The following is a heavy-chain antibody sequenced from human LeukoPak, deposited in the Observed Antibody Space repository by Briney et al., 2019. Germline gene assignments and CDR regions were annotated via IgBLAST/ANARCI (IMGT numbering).Heavy chain of an antibody. J-gene: IGHJ4*02. Sequence: GGSLRLSCAASGFTFSSYAMSWVRQAPGKGLEWVSAISGSGGSTYYADSVKGRFTISRDNAKNSLYLQMNSLRAEDTAVYYCARVLGFFDYWGQGTLVTVSS. CDR1: GFTFSSYA. CDR2: ISGSGGST. CDR3: ARVLGFFDY. V-gene: IGHV3-23*01. D-gene: IGHD7-27*01.